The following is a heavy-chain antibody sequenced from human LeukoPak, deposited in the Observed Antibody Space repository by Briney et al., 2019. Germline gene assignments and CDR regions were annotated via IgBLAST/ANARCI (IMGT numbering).Heavy chain of an antibody. CDR3: ARSDCSSSSCYALDY. J-gene: IGHJ4*02. Sequence: GGSLRLSCAGSGFTFSDYYMSWIRQAPGKGLEWVSYISSSGRTIYYADSVKGRLTISRDSAKNSLYLQMNSLRAEDTAVYYCARSDCSSSSCYALDYWGQGTLVTVSS. V-gene: IGHV3-11*04. D-gene: IGHD2-2*01. CDR2: ISSSGRTI. CDR1: GFTFSDYY.